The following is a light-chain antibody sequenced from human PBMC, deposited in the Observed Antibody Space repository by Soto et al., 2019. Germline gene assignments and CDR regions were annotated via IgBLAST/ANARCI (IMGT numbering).Light chain of an antibody. CDR2: DNN. Sequence: QSVLTQPPSVSAAPGQKVTISCSGSSSNIGSNYVSWYQHLPGTAPKLLIYDNNKRPSGIPDRFSGSQSGTSATLGITGLQTGDEADYYCGTWDSSLSAVFGGGNKLTVL. CDR3: GTWDSSLSAV. CDR1: SSNIGSNY. J-gene: IGLJ2*01. V-gene: IGLV1-51*01.